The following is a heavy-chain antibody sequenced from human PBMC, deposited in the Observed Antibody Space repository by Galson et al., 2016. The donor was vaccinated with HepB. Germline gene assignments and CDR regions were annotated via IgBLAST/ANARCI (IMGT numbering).Heavy chain of an antibody. V-gene: IGHV1-18*01. CDR1: GYTFTSYG. CDR3: ARETRPRANSYYYDMDV. J-gene: IGHJ6*02. CDR2: ISAYNGNT. Sequence: SVKVSCKASGYTFTSYGISWVRQAPGQGLEWMGWISAYNGNTNRAQKLQGRVTMTTDTSTSTAYMELWSLRLDDTAVYYCARETRPRANSYYYDMDVWGQGTTVTV.